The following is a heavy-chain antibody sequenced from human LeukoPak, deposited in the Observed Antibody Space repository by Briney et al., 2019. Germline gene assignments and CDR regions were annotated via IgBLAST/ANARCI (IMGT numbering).Heavy chain of an antibody. Sequence: GGSLRLSCAASGFTFSSYWTSWVRQAPGKGLEWVANIKQDGSEKYYVDSVKGRFTISRDNAKNSLYLQMNSLRAEDTAVYYCARLKKGGYSYGYDWFDPWGQGTLVTVSS. CDR1: GFTFSSYW. J-gene: IGHJ5*02. CDR2: IKQDGSEK. V-gene: IGHV3-7*01. D-gene: IGHD5-18*01. CDR3: ARLKKGGYSYGYDWFDP.